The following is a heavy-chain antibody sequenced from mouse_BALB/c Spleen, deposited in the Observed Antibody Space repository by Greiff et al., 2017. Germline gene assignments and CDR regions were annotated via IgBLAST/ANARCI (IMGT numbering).Heavy chain of an antibody. Sequence: EVQLQQSGPELVKPGASVKISCKASGYTFTDYNMHWVKQSHGKSLEWIGYIYPYNGGTGYNQKFKSKATLTVDNSSSTAYMELRSLTSEDSAVYYCARGDNYPAWFAYWGQGTLVTVSA. J-gene: IGHJ3*01. V-gene: IGHV1S29*02. CDR2: IYPYNGGT. CDR3: ARGDNYPAWFAY. CDR1: GYTFTDYN. D-gene: IGHD3-3*01.